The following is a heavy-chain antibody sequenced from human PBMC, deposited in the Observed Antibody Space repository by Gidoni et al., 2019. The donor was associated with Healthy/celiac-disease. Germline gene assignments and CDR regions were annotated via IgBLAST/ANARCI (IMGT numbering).Heavy chain of an antibody. J-gene: IGHJ4*02. CDR2: IIPYCGTA. CDR3: AFQGGGSVITFWVVIDADY. V-gene: IGHV1-69*06. Sequence: QVQLVQSGAEVKKPGSSVKVSCKASGGTFSSYAIRWVRQAPGQGLEWMGGIIPYCGTANYAQKFQGMVTITAEKSTSTAYRELSSLRSEDTAVYYCAFQGGGSVITFWVVIDADYWGQGTLVNVSS. D-gene: IGHD3-16*02. CDR1: GGTFSSYA.